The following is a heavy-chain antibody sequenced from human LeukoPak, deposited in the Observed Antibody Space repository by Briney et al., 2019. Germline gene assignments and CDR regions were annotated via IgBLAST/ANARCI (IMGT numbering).Heavy chain of an antibody. CDR3: ARLKYGDYPYYFGY. CDR1: GFTFSSYW. V-gene: IGHV3-7*03. J-gene: IGHJ4*02. Sequence: GGSLRLSCAASGFTFSSYWMSWVRQAPGKGLEWVANIKQDGSEKYYVDSVKGRFTISRDNAKNSLYLQMNSLRAEDTAVYYCARLKYGDYPYYFGYWGQGTLVTVSS. D-gene: IGHD4-17*01. CDR2: IKQDGSEK.